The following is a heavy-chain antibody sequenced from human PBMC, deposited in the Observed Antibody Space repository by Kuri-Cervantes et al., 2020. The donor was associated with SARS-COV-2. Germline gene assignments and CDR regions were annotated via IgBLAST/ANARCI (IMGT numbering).Heavy chain of an antibody. Sequence: SETLSLTCTVSGGSISSYYWSWIRQPPGKGLEWIGYIYYSGSTNYNPSLKSRVTISVDTSKNQFSLKLSSVTAADTAVYYCAREGVVGATTYYYYGMDVWGQGTTVTVSS. D-gene: IGHD1-26*01. CDR1: GGSISSYY. V-gene: IGHV4-59*01. CDR2: IYYSGST. CDR3: AREGVVGATTYYYYGMDV. J-gene: IGHJ6*02.